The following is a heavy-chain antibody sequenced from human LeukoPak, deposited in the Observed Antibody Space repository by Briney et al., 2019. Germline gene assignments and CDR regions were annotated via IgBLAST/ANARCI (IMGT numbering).Heavy chain of an antibody. J-gene: IGHJ4*02. Sequence: GGSLRLSCAASGFTFSSYGMHWVRQAPGKGLEWVAFIRYDGSNKYYADSVKGRFTISRDNSKNTLHLQMNSLRAEDTAVYYCAKVGWRIVAAGPFDYWGQGTLVTVSS. D-gene: IGHD6-13*01. V-gene: IGHV3-30*02. CDR1: GFTFSSYG. CDR3: AKVGWRIVAAGPFDY. CDR2: IRYDGSNK.